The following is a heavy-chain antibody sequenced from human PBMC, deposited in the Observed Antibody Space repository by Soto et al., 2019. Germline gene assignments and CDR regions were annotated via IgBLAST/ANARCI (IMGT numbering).Heavy chain of an antibody. Sequence: GGSLRLSCSASGFTFKNYAMSWVRQAPGKGLEWVSSISGSGGNTFYADSVKGRFILSRDNSRNMLYLQINSLRADDTAVYYCAKVRLSDYYFYYGMDVWGRGTTVTVSS. J-gene: IGHJ6*02. V-gene: IGHV3-23*01. CDR2: ISGSGGNT. D-gene: IGHD3-10*01. CDR3: AKVRLSDYYFYYGMDV. CDR1: GFTFKNYA.